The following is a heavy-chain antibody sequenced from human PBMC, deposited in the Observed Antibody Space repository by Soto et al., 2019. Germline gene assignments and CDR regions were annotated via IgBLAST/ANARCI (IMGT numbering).Heavy chain of an antibody. Sequence: SSETLSLTCTVSGGSISSGGYYWSWIRQHPGKGLEWIGYIYYSGSTYYNPSLKSRVTISVDTSKNQFSLKLSSVTAADTAVYYCARPAVSSGFGYGMDVWGQGTTVTVSS. CDR3: ARPAVSSGFGYGMDV. D-gene: IGHD3-10*01. V-gene: IGHV4-31*03. CDR2: IYYSGST. J-gene: IGHJ6*02. CDR1: GGSISSGGYY.